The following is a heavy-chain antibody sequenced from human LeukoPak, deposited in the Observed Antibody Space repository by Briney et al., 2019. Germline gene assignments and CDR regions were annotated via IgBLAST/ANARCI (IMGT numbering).Heavy chain of an antibody. CDR1: GFTFSNFA. V-gene: IGHV3-23*01. D-gene: IGHD1-1*01. CDR3: AKSRAPDTTLLFDY. J-gene: IGHJ4*02. CDR2: ISGSGTSI. Sequence: GGSLRLSCAASGFTFSNFAVVWVRQAPGKGLEWVCAISGSGTSIYYADSVRGRFTISRDNSKSTVSLQMNSLSAEDTALYYCAKSRAPDTTLLFDYWGQGTLVTVSS.